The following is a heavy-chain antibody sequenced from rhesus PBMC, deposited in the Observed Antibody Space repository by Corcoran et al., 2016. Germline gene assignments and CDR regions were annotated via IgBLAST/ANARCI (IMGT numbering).Heavy chain of an antibody. CDR3: ASWVGANPGVDY. Sequence: QLQLQESGPGLVKPSETLSVTCAVSGGSISSSSWSWIRQSPGKGLEWFLYIYGSGASTNYNPSLKRRVTLQVDTAKNQRSLKLSSVTAADTAVYYCASWVGANPGVDYWGQGVLVTVSS. CDR2: IYGSGAST. J-gene: IGHJ4*01. D-gene: IGHD1-44*02. CDR1: GGSISSSS. V-gene: IGHV4-169*02.